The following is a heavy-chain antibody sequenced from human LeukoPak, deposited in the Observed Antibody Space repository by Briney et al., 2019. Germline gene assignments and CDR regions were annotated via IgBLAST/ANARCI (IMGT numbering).Heavy chain of an antibody. CDR3: ARISGHGGFDY. CDR1: GFTFSNYN. CDR2: IRSSSTTI. D-gene: IGHD3-10*01. J-gene: IGHJ4*02. Sequence: GGSLRLSCAASGFTFSNYNMNWVRQAPGKGLEWVSYIRSSSTTIFYADSVKGRFTISRDNAKNSVYLQMNSLRAEDTAVYYCARISGHGGFDYWGQGTLVTVSS. V-gene: IGHV3-48*01.